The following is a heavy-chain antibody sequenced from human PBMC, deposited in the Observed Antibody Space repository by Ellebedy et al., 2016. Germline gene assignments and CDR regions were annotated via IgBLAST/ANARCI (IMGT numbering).Heavy chain of an antibody. CDR1: GYTFTAYY. D-gene: IGHD1-26*01. V-gene: IGHV1-2*02. J-gene: IGHJ4*02. CDR3: AKSSTRVEATVGTHYFDY. Sequence: ASVKVSCXASGYTFTAYYMHWVRQAPGQGPEWMGWINPNIDDRKYAQKFQGRVTLTRDTSINTAYMELTSLRSDDTAVYYCAKSSTRVEATVGTHYFDYWGQGTLVTVSS. CDR2: INPNIDDR.